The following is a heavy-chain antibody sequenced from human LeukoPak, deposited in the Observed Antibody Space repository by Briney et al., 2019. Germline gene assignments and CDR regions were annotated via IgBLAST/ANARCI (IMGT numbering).Heavy chain of an antibody. CDR1: GPSISSGGYY. D-gene: IGHD1-1*01. CDR3: ARDGYNSGSFDY. CDR2: IYYSRST. V-gene: IGHV4-30-4*01. Sequence: SQTLSLTCTVSGPSISSGGYYWNWIRQPPGKGLEWIGYIYYSRSTSYSPSLKSRLTISVDASKNQFSLKLSSVTTADTAVYYCARDGYNSGSFDYWGQGTLVTVSS. J-gene: IGHJ4*02.